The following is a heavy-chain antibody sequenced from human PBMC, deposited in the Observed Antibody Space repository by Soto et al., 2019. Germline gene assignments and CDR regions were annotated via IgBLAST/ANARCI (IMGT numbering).Heavy chain of an antibody. D-gene: IGHD6-13*01. V-gene: IGHV3-53*01. Sequence: PGGSLRLSCAASGFTVSSNYMTWVRQAPGKGLEWVSVIYSDGTTYYADSVKGRFTISRDNPKNTLYLQINSLRAEGTAVYYCARDRYSKSDYKYGMDVWGQGTTVTVSS. CDR3: ARDRYSKSDYKYGMDV. CDR1: GFTVSSNY. J-gene: IGHJ6*02. CDR2: IYSDGTT.